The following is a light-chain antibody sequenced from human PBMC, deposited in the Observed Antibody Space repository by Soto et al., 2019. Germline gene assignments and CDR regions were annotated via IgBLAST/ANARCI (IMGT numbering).Light chain of an antibody. CDR2: EVN. CDR3: CSYAGSSTYV. CDR1: SSDVESYNF. V-gene: IGLV2-23*02. J-gene: IGLJ1*01. Sequence: QSALTQPASVSGSPGQSITISCTGTSSDVESYNFVSWYQQQPGRAPKLMIYEVNKRPSGVSNRFSGSKSGNTASLTISGLQAEDEADYYCCSYAGSSTYVFGTGTKVTVL.